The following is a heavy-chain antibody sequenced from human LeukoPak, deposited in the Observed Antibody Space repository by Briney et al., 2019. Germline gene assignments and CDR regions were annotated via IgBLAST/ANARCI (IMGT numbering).Heavy chain of an antibody. J-gene: IGHJ4*02. Sequence: GGSLRLSCAASGFTFDDYAMHWVRQAPGKGLEWVSGISWNSGSIGYADSVKGRFTISRDNAKNSLYLQMNSLRAEDTALYYCAKGDLADTAMFDYWGQGTLVTVSS. CDR2: ISWNSGSI. D-gene: IGHD5-18*01. V-gene: IGHV3-9*01. CDR3: AKGDLADTAMFDY. CDR1: GFTFDDYA.